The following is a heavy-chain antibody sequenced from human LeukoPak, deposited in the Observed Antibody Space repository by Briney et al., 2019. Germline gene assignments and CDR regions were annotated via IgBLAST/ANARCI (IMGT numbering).Heavy chain of an antibody. CDR3: ARVTHGSGWYGVDY. D-gene: IGHD6-19*01. J-gene: IGHJ4*02. V-gene: IGHV4-39*07. CDR2: IYYSGST. Sequence: SETLSLTCTVSGGSISSSIYYWGWIRQPPGKGLEWNGSIYYSGSTYYNPSLKSRVTISVDTSKNQFSLKLSSVTAADTAVYYCARVTHGSGWYGVDYWGQGTLVTVSS. CDR1: GGSISSSIYY.